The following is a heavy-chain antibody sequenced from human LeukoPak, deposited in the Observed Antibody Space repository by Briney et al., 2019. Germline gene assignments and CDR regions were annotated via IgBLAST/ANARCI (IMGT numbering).Heavy chain of an antibody. D-gene: IGHD2-2*02. J-gene: IGHJ5*02. CDR3: ARDQWDIVVVPAAITGRGSWFDP. Sequence: PSETLSLTSTVSGGSISSYYWSWIRQPAGKGLEWIGRIYTSGSTNYNPSLKSRVTMSVDTSKNQFSLKLSSVTAADTAVYYCARDQWDIVVVPAAITGRGSWFDPWGQGILVTVSS. V-gene: IGHV4-4*07. CDR1: GGSISSYY. CDR2: IYTSGST.